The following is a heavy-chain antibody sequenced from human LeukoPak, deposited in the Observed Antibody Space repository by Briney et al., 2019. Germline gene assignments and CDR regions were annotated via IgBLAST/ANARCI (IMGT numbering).Heavy chain of an antibody. J-gene: IGHJ4*02. CDR3: SRDATGDH. CDR1: GFTFSDHY. V-gene: IGHV3-72*01. CDR2: SRNRAKCYTT. Sequence: GGSLRLSCAVSGFTFSDHYMDWVRQAPGKGLEWVGRSRNRAKCYTTDYAAPVKGRFTISRDDSKSTLYLQMNSLETEDTAVYYCSRDATGDHWGQGTLVSVSS.